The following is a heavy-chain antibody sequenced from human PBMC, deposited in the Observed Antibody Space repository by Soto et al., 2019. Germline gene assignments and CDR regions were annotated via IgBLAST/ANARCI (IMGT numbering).Heavy chain of an antibody. Sequence: QVQLVQSRAEVKKPGSSVKVSCKASGGTFSTHAISWVRQAPGQGLEWLGGIIPTLGTPNYAQKFQGRVTVTADEYTSTAYMELSRLTSEDTAVYYCARAAFRSGYYGYYYGMDVWGQGTAVNV. V-gene: IGHV1-69*01. CDR1: GGTFSTHA. J-gene: IGHJ6*02. CDR3: ARAAFRSGYYGYYYGMDV. CDR2: IIPTLGTP. D-gene: IGHD3-3*01.